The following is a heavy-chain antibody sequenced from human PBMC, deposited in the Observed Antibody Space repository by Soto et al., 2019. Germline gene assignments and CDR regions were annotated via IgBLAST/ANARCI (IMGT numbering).Heavy chain of an antibody. D-gene: IGHD1-26*01. CDR2: IIPIFGTA. J-gene: IGHJ3*02. V-gene: IGHV1-69*01. CDR3: ARTEWELHAPPAFDI. CDR1: GGTFSSYA. Sequence: QVQLVQSGAEVKKPGSSVKVSCKACGGTFSSYAISWVRQAPGQGLEWMGGIIPIFGTANYAQKFQGRVTITADESTSTAYMELSSLRSEETAVYYCARTEWELHAPPAFDIWGQGTMVTVSS.